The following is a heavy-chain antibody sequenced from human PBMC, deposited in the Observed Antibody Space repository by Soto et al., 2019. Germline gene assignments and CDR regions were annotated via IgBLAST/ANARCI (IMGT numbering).Heavy chain of an antibody. D-gene: IGHD2-15*01. J-gene: IGHJ4*02. V-gene: IGHV3-21*01. CDR1: GFTFSSYS. CDR3: ARTTGRLVVVAGFDY. Sequence: EVQLVESGGGLVKPGGSLRLSCAASGFTFSSYSMNWVRQAPGKGLEWVSSLSSSSYIYYADSLKGRFTISRDNAKNSLYLQMNSLRAEDTAVYYCARTTGRLVVVAGFDYWGQGTLVTVSS. CDR2: LSSSSYI.